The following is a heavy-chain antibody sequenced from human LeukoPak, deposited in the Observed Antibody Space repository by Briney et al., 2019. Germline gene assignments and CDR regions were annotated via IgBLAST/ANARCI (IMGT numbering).Heavy chain of an antibody. J-gene: IGHJ6*02. CDR2: MNPNSGNT. D-gene: IGHD3-3*01. Sequence: ASVKVSCKASGYTFTSYDINWVRQAPGQGLEWMGWMNPNSGNTGYAQKFQGRVTMTRNTSISTAYMELSSLRSEDTAVYYCARARPVYDFWSGYYPQVPYGMDVWGQGTTVTVSS. V-gene: IGHV1-8*01. CDR3: ARARPVYDFWSGYYPQVPYGMDV. CDR1: GYTFTSYD.